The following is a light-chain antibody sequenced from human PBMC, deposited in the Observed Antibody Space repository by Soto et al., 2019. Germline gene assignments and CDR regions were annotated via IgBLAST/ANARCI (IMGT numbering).Light chain of an antibody. CDR3: QHRSNWPIT. J-gene: IGKJ5*01. CDR1: QSVSTF. V-gene: IGKV3-11*01. Sequence: EIVLTQSPATLSLSPGERATHSCRASQSVSTFLAWYQQKPGQAPRLLIYDASNRATGVPARFSGSGSGTDFTLTISSLEPEDFAVYFCQHRSNWPITFGQGTRLEIK. CDR2: DAS.